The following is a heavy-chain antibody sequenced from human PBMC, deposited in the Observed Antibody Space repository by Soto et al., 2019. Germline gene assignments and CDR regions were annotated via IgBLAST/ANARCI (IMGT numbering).Heavy chain of an antibody. J-gene: IGHJ3*02. CDR3: AKDRVTVVGYDAFDI. D-gene: IGHD6-19*01. CDR2: ISGSGGST. V-gene: IGHV3-23*01. Sequence: PVGSLRLSCAASGFTLSSYAMRWVRQAPGQGLEWVSGISGSGGSTYYADSVKGRFTISRDNSKNTLYLQMNSLRAEDTAVYYCAKDRVTVVGYDAFDIWGQGTMVTVSS. CDR1: GFTLSSYA.